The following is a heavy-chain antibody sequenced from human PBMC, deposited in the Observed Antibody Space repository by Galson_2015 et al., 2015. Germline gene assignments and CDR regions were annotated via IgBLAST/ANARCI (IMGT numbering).Heavy chain of an antibody. Sequence: PALVKPPQPLTLPCTFSGFSLSTRGVGVGWIRQPPGKALEWLALIYWNDDKRYSPSLKSRLTITKDTSKNQVVLTMTNMDPVDTATYYCAHSTLRGVIFDYWGQGTLVTVSS. V-gene: IGHV2-5*01. D-gene: IGHD3-10*01. J-gene: IGHJ4*02. CDR3: AHSTLRGVIFDY. CDR1: GFSLSTRGVG. CDR2: IYWNDDK.